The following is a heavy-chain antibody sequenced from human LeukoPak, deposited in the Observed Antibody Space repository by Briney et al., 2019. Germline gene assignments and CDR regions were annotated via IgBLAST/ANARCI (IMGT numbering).Heavy chain of an antibody. CDR2: INHSGGT. CDR3: ARGVDYYGV. D-gene: IGHD3-10*01. CDR1: GGSFSGYS. V-gene: IGHV4-34*01. Sequence: PSETLSLTCAVYGGSFSGYSWNWIRQPPVRGLEWIGEINHSGGTNYNPSLKSRVTISVDTSKKQFSLKLSSVTAADTAVYYCARGVDYYGVWGQGTLVTVSS. J-gene: IGHJ4*02.